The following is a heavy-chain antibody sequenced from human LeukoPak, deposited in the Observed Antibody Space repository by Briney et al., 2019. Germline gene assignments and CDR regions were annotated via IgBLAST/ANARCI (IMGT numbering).Heavy chain of an antibody. D-gene: IGHD2-2*01. CDR2: IRRDGDVI. CDR1: GFTFSSFG. Sequence: GGSLRLSCEASGFTFSSFGMHWVRQAPGKGLEWVAFIRRDGDVIYYADSVKGRFTISRDNSNNMMYLQLNSLRPEDTAVYYCAKVPGIVVVPAATFDYWGQGTLVTVSS. V-gene: IGHV3-30*02. J-gene: IGHJ4*02. CDR3: AKVPGIVVVPAATFDY.